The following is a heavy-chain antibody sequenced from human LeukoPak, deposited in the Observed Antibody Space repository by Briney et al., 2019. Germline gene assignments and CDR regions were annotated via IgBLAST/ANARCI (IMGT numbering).Heavy chain of an antibody. V-gene: IGHV4-38-2*01. CDR1: GYSISSGYY. CDR3: AAGLWFGDRAFDY. D-gene: IGHD3-10*01. J-gene: IGHJ4*02. CDR2: IYHSGST. Sequence: SETLSLTCAVSGYSISSGYYWGWIRPPPGKGLEWIGSIYHSGSTYYNPSLKSRVTISVDTSKNQFSLKLGSVTAADTAVYYCAAGLWFGDRAFDYWGQGTLVTVSS.